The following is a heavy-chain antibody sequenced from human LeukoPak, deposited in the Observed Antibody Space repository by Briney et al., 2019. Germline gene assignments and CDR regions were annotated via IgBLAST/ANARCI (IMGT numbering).Heavy chain of an antibody. V-gene: IGHV4-34*01. Sequence: SETLSLTCAVYGGSFSGYYWSWIRQPPGKGLGWIGEINHSGSTNYNPSLKSRVTISVDTSKNQFSLKLSSVTAADTAVYYCARGRSIVAVLPFDYWGQGTLVTVSS. CDR2: INHSGST. CDR1: GGSFSGYY. D-gene: IGHD2-15*01. CDR3: ARGRSIVAVLPFDY. J-gene: IGHJ4*02.